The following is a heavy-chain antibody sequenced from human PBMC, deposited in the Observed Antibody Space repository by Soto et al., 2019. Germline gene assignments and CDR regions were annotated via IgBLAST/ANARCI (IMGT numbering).Heavy chain of an antibody. CDR1: GFTFTGYY. Sequence: ASVKVSCKSSGFTFTGYYIHWVRQAPGQGLEWMGWINANSGATNYAQKFQGGVTMTRDTSINTPYLELSRLKSDDTAVYYCARPSRPNYYDNSGSAFDIWGQGTMVTVSS. V-gene: IGHV1-2*02. CDR3: ARPSRPNYYDNSGSAFDI. CDR2: INANSGAT. D-gene: IGHD3-22*01. J-gene: IGHJ3*02.